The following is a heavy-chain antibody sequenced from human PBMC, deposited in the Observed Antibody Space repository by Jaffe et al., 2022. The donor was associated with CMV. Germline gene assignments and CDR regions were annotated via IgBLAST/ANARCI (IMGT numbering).Heavy chain of an antibody. CDR1: GFTFSSYA. CDR2: ISGSGGST. Sequence: EVQLLESGGGLVQPGGSLRLSCAASGFTFSSYAMSWVRQAPGKGLEWVSAISGSGGSTYYADSVKGRFTISRDNSKNTLYLQMNSLRAEDTAVYYCAKSSPYCSGGSCYPIYYYYGMDVWGQGTTVTVSS. J-gene: IGHJ6*02. V-gene: IGHV3-23*01. CDR3: AKSSPYCSGGSCYPIYYYYGMDV. D-gene: IGHD2-15*01.